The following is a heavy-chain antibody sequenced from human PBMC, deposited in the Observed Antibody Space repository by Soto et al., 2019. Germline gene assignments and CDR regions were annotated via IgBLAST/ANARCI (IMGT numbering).Heavy chain of an antibody. J-gene: IGHJ4*02. D-gene: IGHD3-22*01. CDR1: GGTFSSYA. CDR3: ARDNAPYYDSSGNFDY. V-gene: IGHV1-69*13. Sequence: SVKVSCKASGGTFSSYAISWVRQAPGQGLEWMGGIIPIFGTANYAQKFQGRVTITADEPTSTAYMVLSSLRSEDTAVYYCARDNAPYYDSSGNFDYWGQGTLVTVSS. CDR2: IIPIFGTA.